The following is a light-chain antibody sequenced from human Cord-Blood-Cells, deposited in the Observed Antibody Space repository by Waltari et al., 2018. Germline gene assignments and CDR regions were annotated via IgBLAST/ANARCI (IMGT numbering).Light chain of an antibody. CDR3: SSYTSSSTLL. V-gene: IGLV2-14*01. CDR2: EVS. Sequence: QSALTPPASVSGSPGQSITISCTRPSSDVGGYNYVSWYQQHPGKAPKLLIYEVSNRPSGVSNRFSASKSGETAAPTISGLQAEDEADYYCSSYTSSSTLLFGGGTKLTVL. CDR1: SSDVGGYNY. J-gene: IGLJ2*01.